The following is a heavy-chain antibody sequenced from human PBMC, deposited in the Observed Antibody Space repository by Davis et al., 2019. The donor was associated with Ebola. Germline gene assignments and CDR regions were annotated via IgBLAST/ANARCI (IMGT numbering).Heavy chain of an antibody. Sequence: GESLKISCAASGFTFSSYSMNWVRQAPGKGLEWVSYISSSSSTIYYADSVKGRFTISRDNAKNSLYLQMNSLRDEDTAVYYCARLDDILTGYPYYYYYYGMDVWGQGTTVTVSS. CDR1: GFTFSSYS. D-gene: IGHD3-9*01. V-gene: IGHV3-48*02. J-gene: IGHJ6*02. CDR3: ARLDDILTGYPYYYYYYGMDV. CDR2: ISSSSSTI.